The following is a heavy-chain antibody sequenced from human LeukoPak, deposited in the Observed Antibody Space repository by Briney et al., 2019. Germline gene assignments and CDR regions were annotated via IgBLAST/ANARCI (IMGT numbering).Heavy chain of an antibody. D-gene: IGHD3-22*01. V-gene: IGHV4-59*01. J-gene: IGHJ4*02. CDR1: GGSINSYY. CDR2: IYYSGST. CDR3: ARGTTKGYYYDTSGYYVK. Sequence: SETLSLTCTVSGGSINSYYWGWIRQPPGKRLEWIGYIYYSGSTNYNPSLKSRVTISLDTSKNQFSLNLRSVTAADTAAYYCARGTTKGYYYDTSGYYVKWGQGTLVTVSS.